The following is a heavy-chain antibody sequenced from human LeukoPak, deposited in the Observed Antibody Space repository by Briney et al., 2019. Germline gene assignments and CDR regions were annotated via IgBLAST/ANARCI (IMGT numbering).Heavy chain of an antibody. CDR1: GFTFSNYA. J-gene: IGHJ4*02. Sequence: GGSLRLSCAASGFTFSNYAMSWVRQAPGKGLGWVSAISVSGRSTYYADSVKGRFTISRDNSKNTLYLQMNSLRAEDTAVYYCARVRFYYDSSGYLLGGYYFDYWGQGTLVTVSS. V-gene: IGHV3-23*01. CDR2: ISVSGRST. CDR3: ARVRFYYDSSGYLLGGYYFDY. D-gene: IGHD3-22*01.